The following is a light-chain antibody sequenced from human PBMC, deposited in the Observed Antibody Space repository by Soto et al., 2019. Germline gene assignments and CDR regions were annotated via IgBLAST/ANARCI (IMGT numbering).Light chain of an antibody. CDR2: DIS. CDR1: QSVSRH. Sequence: EIVLTQSPVTLSLSPGERATLSCRASQSVSRHLAWYQQKPGQAPRLLIYDISYRATGIPARFSGSGSGTDFTLTISSLEPEDFAVYYCQQRSNWPRNTFGQGTQLEIK. J-gene: IGKJ2*01. V-gene: IGKV3-11*01. CDR3: QQRSNWPRNT.